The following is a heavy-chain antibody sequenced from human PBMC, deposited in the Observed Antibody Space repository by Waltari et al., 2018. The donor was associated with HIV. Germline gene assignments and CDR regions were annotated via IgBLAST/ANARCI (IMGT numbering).Heavy chain of an antibody. CDR2: IKSKTEGWTT. D-gene: IGHD3-22*01. Sequence: EVQLVESGGGLVKPGGSLRLSCAASGVSFSDVWLNWVRQAPGQGLEWVGQIKSKTEGWTTDYAAPVKGRFTISRDDSKNMLFLEMNSLNTDDTASYYCTVGKSSGYYWGQGTL. CDR3: TVGKSSGYY. CDR1: GVSFSDVW. J-gene: IGHJ4*02. V-gene: IGHV3-15*01.